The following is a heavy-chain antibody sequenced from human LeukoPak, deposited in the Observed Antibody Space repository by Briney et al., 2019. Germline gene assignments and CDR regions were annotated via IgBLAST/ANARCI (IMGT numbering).Heavy chain of an antibody. CDR1: GYTFTNYD. J-gene: IGHJ4*02. CDR3: ARDARGFGELSPAHFDY. D-gene: IGHD3-10*01. CDR2: ISAYNGNT. Sequence: GASVKVSCKASGYTFTNYDINWVRQAPGQGLEWMGWISAYNGNTKYAQKFQGRVIMTTDTSTSTAYMELSSLRSEDTAVYYCARDARGFGELSPAHFDYWGQGTLVTVSS. V-gene: IGHV1-18*01.